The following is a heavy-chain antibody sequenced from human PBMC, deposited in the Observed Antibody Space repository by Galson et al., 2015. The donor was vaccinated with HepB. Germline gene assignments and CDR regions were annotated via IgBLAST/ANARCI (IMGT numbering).Heavy chain of an antibody. CDR1: GFTFSSYA. CDR2: ISSGGTNT. V-gene: IGHV3-23*01. D-gene: IGHD3-3*01. J-gene: IGHJ4*02. CDR3: AKKRDGG. Sequence: SLRLSCAASGFTFSSYAMSWVRQAPGKGPEWVSAISSGGTNTYYADSVKGRFTISRDTSKNTLYLQMSSLRADDTAVYYCAKKRDGGWGQGTLVTVSS.